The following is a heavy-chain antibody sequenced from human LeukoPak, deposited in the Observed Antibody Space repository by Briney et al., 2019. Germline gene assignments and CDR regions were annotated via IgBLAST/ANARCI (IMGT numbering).Heavy chain of an antibody. Sequence: PGRSLRLSCAASGFTFSSYGMHWVRQAPGKGLEWVAVISYDGSNKYYADSVKGRFTISRDNSKNTLYLQMNSLRAEDTAVYYCAKEVKVERRKDGFDIWGQGTMVTVSS. J-gene: IGHJ3*02. CDR1: GFTFSSYG. V-gene: IGHV3-30*18. D-gene: IGHD1-1*01. CDR2: ISYDGSNK. CDR3: AKEVKVERRKDGFDI.